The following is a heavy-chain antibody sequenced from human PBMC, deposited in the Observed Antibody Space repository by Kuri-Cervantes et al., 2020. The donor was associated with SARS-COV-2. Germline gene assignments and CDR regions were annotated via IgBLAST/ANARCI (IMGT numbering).Heavy chain of an antibody. V-gene: IGHV3-30*18. CDR1: GFTFSSYG. CDR2: TSYDGSNK. CDR3: AKDAGDKGMDV. J-gene: IGHJ6*02. Sequence: GESLKISCAASGFTFSSYGMHWVRQAPGKGLEWVAVTSYDGSNKYYADSVKGRFTISRDNSKNTLYLQMNSLRAEDTAVYYCAKDAGDKGMDVWGQGTTVTVSS.